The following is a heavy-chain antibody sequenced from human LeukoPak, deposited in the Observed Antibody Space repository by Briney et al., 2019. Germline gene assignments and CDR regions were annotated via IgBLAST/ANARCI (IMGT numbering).Heavy chain of an antibody. J-gene: IGHJ6*03. Sequence: GGSLRLSCVASGFTFSDYYMSWIRQAPGNGLEWVSYISSSGSTIYYADSVKGRFTISRDNAKNSLYLQMNSLRAEDTAVYYCARTLRKSYYYYYYMDVWGKGTTVTVSS. V-gene: IGHV3-11*01. CDR1: GFTFSDYY. CDR2: ISSSGSTI. CDR3: ARTLRKSYYYYYYMDV.